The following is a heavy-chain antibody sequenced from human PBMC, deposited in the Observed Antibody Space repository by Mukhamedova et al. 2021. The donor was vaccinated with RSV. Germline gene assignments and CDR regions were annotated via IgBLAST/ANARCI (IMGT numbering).Heavy chain of an antibody. D-gene: IGHD3-3*01. CDR2: IYWNGDE. CDR3: VKGLTRFRFLQRTWADGFDI. Sequence: PGKALEWLAVIYWNGDERYSPSLKSRLTITKDTSRNQVALTLTNMDPVDTATYYCVKGLTRFRFLQRTWADGFDIWGQGIMVTVSS. V-gene: IGHV2-5*01. J-gene: IGHJ3*02.